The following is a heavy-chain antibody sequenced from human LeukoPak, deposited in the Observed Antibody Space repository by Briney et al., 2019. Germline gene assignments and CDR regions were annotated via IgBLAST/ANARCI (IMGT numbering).Heavy chain of an antibody. CDR1: GFTFDSYS. V-gene: IGHV3-48*01. Sequence: GGSLRLSCVVSGFTFDSYSMSWVRQAPGKGLEWISYISNSGSPIYYADSVKGRFTISRDKDRSSLYLQMNSLAADDTAVYYCARGLALGLTVTPKAFDYGPQGTLVTVSS. CDR2: ISNSGSPI. D-gene: IGHD4-11*01. CDR3: ARGLALGLTVTPKAFDY. J-gene: IGHJ4*02.